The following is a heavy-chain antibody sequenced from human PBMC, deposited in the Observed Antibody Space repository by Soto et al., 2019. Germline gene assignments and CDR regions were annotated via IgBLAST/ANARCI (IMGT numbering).Heavy chain of an antibody. D-gene: IGHD3-10*01. Sequence: PGGSLTLSCAASGFTFSNAWMSWVRQAPGKGLEWVGRIKSKTDGGTTDYAAPVKGRFTISRDDSKNTLYLQMNSLKTEDTAVYYCSTLLLWFGDFARNDYWGQGTLVTVSS. V-gene: IGHV3-15*01. CDR1: GFTFSNAW. J-gene: IGHJ4*02. CDR2: IKSKTDGGTT. CDR3: STLLLWFGDFARNDY.